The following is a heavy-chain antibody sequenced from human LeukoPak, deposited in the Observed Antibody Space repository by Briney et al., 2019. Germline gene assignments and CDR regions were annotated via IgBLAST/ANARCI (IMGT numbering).Heavy chain of an antibody. D-gene: IGHD4-17*01. CDR1: GFTFSSYA. V-gene: IGHV3-30-3*01. CDR3: ARDGDYDYGDYPSYGMDV. Sequence: PGGSLRLSCAASGFTFSSYAMHWVRQAPGKGLEWVAVISYDGSNKYYADSVKGRFTISRDNSKNTLYLQMNSLRAEDTAVYYCARDGDYDYGDYPSYGMDVWGQGTTVTVSS. J-gene: IGHJ6*02. CDR2: ISYDGSNK.